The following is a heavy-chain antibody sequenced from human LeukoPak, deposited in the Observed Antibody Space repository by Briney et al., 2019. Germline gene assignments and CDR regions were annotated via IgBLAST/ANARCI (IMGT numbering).Heavy chain of an antibody. Sequence: SETLSLTCTVSGGSISSYYWSWIRQPPGKGLEWIGYIYDSGSTNYNPSLKSRVTISIDTSKNQFSLKLSSVTAADTAVYYCARVRCRSTSCYWRWFDPWGQGTLVTVSS. V-gene: IGHV4-59*01. CDR3: ARVRCRSTSCYWRWFDP. D-gene: IGHD2-2*01. J-gene: IGHJ5*02. CDR2: IYDSGST. CDR1: GGSISSYY.